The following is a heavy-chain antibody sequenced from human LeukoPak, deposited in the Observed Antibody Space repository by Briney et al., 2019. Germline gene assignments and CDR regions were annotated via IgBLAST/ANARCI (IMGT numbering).Heavy chain of an antibody. J-gene: IGHJ6*03. CDR1: GFALSTSGMC. CDR3: ARIPGGYDSYMDV. Sequence: SGPTLVKPTQTHTLTCTFSGFALSTSGMCVSWVRQPPGKALEWLALIDWDDDKYYSTSLKTRLTISKDTSKNQVVLTMTNMDPVDTATYYWARIPGGYDSYMDVWGKGTTVTVSS. D-gene: IGHD5-12*01. V-gene: IGHV2-70*20. CDR2: IDWDDDK.